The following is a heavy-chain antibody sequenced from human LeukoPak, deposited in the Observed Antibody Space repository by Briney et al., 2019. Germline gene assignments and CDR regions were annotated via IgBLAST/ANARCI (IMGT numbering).Heavy chain of an antibody. CDR3: ARTPDSSGYRVYFDY. CDR2: INWNGGST. V-gene: IGHV3-20*04. Sequence: PGGSLRLSCAASGFTLDDYGMSWVRQAPGKGLEWVSGINWNGGSTGYADSVKGRFTISRDNAKNSLYLQMNSLRAEDTALYYCARTPDSSGYRVYFDYWGQGTLVTVSS. D-gene: IGHD3-22*01. J-gene: IGHJ4*02. CDR1: GFTLDDYG.